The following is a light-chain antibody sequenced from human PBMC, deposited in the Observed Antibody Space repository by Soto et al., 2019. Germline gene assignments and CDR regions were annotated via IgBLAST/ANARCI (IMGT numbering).Light chain of an antibody. Sequence: EIVLTQSPATLSLSPGERATLSCRASQSVNNNHLAWNQQKPGQSPRLLIYGPSSRATGIPDRFSGSGSGTYFTLTISRLEPEDFAVYFCHLYGGSPPHTFGQGTKVEIK. CDR3: HLYGGSPPHT. CDR1: QSVNNNH. J-gene: IGKJ2*01. CDR2: GPS. V-gene: IGKV3-20*01.